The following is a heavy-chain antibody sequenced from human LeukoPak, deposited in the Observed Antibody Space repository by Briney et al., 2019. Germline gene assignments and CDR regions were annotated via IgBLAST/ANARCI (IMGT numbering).Heavy chain of an antibody. CDR2: IRYDGSNK. J-gene: IGHJ4*02. D-gene: IGHD3-22*01. Sequence: GGSLRLSCAASGFTFSSYGMHWVRQAPGKGLEWVAFIRYDGSNKYYADSVKGRFTISRDNSKNTLYLQMNSLRAEDTAVYYCADLNYYDSSGYLDYWGQGTLVTVSS. CDR3: ADLNYYDSSGYLDY. CDR1: GFTFSSYG. V-gene: IGHV3-30*02.